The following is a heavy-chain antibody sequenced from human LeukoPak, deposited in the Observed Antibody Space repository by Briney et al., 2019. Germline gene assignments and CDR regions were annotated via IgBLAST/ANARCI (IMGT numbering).Heavy chain of an antibody. Sequence: ASVKVSCKASGGTFSSYAISWVRQAPGQGTEWMGGIIPIFGTANYAQKFQGRVTITADESTSTAYMELSSLRSEDTAVYYCARVSYGSGSNWFDPWGQGTLVTVSS. CDR3: ARVSYGSGSNWFDP. D-gene: IGHD3-10*01. V-gene: IGHV1-69*13. CDR2: IIPIFGTA. CDR1: GGTFSSYA. J-gene: IGHJ5*02.